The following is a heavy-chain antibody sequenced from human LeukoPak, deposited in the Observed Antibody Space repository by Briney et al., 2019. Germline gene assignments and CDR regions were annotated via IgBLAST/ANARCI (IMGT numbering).Heavy chain of an antibody. CDR3: AKPGGEFYFDY. D-gene: IGHD2-21*01. Sequence: PGGSLRLSCAASGFTFSTYAMNWVRQAPGKGLEWLSDIGSSGGKTYYADSVKGRFTISRDNSKNTLYLQMNSLRAEDTAVYYCAKPGGEFYFDYWGQGTLVTVSS. J-gene: IGHJ4*02. V-gene: IGHV3-23*01. CDR1: GFTFSTYA. CDR2: IGSSGGKT.